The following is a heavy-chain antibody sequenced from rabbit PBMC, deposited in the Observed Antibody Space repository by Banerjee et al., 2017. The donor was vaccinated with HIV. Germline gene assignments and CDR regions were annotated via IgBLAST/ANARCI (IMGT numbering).Heavy chain of an antibody. Sequence: QQQLEESGGGLVKPGGTLTLTCKASGIDFSSYYYMCWVRRAPGKGLEWIACIYNGDGSTYYASWAKGRFTISKTSSTTVTLQMTSLTAADTATYFCARGRFEDDDLWGPGTLVTVS. J-gene: IGHJ4*01. CDR2: IYNGDGST. V-gene: IGHV1S45*01. CDR3: ARGRFEDDDL. D-gene: IGHD5-1*01. CDR1: GIDFSSYYY.